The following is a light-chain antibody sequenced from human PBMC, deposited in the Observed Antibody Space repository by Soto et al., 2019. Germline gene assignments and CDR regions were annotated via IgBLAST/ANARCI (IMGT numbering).Light chain of an antibody. Sequence: QSALTQPASVSGSPGQSITISCTGTSSDVGGYNYVSWYQQHPGKAPKLMIYDVSNRPSGVSNRFSGSKSGNTASLTISGLQAEDEADYYCMSYTSSITLVFGTGTKLTVL. CDR3: MSYTSSITLV. V-gene: IGLV2-14*03. CDR2: DVS. CDR1: SSDVGGYNY. J-gene: IGLJ1*01.